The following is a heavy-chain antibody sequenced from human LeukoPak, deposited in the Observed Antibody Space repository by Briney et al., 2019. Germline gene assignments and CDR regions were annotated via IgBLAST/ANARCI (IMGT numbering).Heavy chain of an antibody. CDR3: ARTTTAAPPYNWFDP. CDR2: VYYSGRT. D-gene: IGHD6-6*01. Sequence: SETLSLTCTVSGGSISSSSYYWGWVRQPPGKGLDWIGSVYYSGRTYYNPSLKTRVAISVDTSKNQFSLKLSSVTAADTAVYYCARTTTAAPPYNWFDPWGQGTLVTVSS. CDR1: GGSISSSSYY. J-gene: IGHJ5*02. V-gene: IGHV4-39*01.